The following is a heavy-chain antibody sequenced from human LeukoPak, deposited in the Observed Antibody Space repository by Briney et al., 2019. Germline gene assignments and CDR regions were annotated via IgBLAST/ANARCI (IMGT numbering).Heavy chain of an antibody. CDR1: GFTFSSYS. D-gene: IGHD5-12*01. CDR3: ARDSGYADY. Sequence: GGSLRLSCAASGFTFSSYSMNWVRQAPGKGLEWVAVISYDGSNKYYADSVKGRFTISRDNSKNTLYLQMNSLRAEDTAVYYCARDSGYADYWGQGTLVTVSS. V-gene: IGHV3-30*03. CDR2: ISYDGSNK. J-gene: IGHJ4*02.